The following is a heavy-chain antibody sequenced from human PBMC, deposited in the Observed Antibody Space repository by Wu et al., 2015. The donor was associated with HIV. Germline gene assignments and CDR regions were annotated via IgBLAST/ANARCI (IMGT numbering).Heavy chain of an antibody. CDR1: DTPSPNM. CDR2: MNPNSGNI. J-gene: IGHJ4*02. CDR3: ARGTLYRCNFTNCYHFDY. V-gene: IGHV1-8*03. Sequence: KTSGAVGENTPARLLDTPSPNMISIGCGQAPGQGLEWMGWMNPNSGNIGYVQKLQGRVAISRDTSINTIYMELSGLQSEDTGVYYCARGTLYRCNFTNCYHFDYWGQGTLVTVSS. D-gene: IGHD2-2*01.